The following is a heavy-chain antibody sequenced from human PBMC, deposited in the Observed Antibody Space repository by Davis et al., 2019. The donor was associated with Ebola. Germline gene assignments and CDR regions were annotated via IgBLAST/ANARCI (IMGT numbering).Heavy chain of an antibody. V-gene: IGHV3-23*01. J-gene: IGHJ4*02. CDR3: AIPDCSGANCYSVYIKN. Sequence: PGGSLRLSCAASGFTFNNYAMNWVRQAPGKGLEWVSAIRGSTYYADSVKGRFTISRDNSNNLLYLQMNSLRAEDTAVYYCAIPDCSGANCYSVYIKNWGQGTLVTVSS. D-gene: IGHD2-15*01. CDR1: GFTFNNYA. CDR2: IRGST.